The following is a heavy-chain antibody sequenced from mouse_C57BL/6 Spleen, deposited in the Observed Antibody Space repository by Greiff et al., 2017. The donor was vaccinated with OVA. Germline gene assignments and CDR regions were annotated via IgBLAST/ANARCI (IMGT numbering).Heavy chain of an antibody. CDR3: ARMVTSYFDY. CDR2: IDPSDSYT. Sequence: QVQLQQPGAELVMPGASVKLSCKASGYTFTSYWMHWVKQRPGQGLEWIGEIDPSDSYTNYNQKFKGKSTLTVDKSSSTAYMQLSSLTSEDSAVYYCARMVTSYFDYWGQGTTLTVSS. D-gene: IGHD2-2*01. V-gene: IGHV1-69*01. CDR1: GYTFTSYW. J-gene: IGHJ2*01.